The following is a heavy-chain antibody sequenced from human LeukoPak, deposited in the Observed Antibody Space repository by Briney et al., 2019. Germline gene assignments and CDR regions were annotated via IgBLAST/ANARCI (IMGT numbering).Heavy chain of an antibody. J-gene: IGHJ4*02. CDR3: AKDPTFGGVIGTFDY. V-gene: IGHV3-30*18. D-gene: IGHD3-16*02. Sequence: GGSLRLSCAASGFTFRSYCMHGVRQAPGKGLEGGAVISYDGSNKYYADSVKGRFTTSRDNSKNTLYLQMNSLRAEDTAVYYCAKDPTFGGVIGTFDYWGQGTLVTVSS. CDR2: ISYDGSNK. CDR1: GFTFRSYC.